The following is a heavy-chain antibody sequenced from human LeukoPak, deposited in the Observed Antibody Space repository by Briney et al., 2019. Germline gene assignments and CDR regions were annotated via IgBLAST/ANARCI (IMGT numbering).Heavy chain of an antibody. J-gene: IGHJ4*02. CDR2: IKSKTDGGTT. D-gene: IGHD1-26*01. CDR1: GFTFSNAW. V-gene: IGHV3-15*01. Sequence: GGSLRLSCAASGFTFSNAWMSWVRQAPGKGLEWVGRIKSKTDGGTTDYAAPVKGRFTISRDDSKNTLYLQMNSLKTEDTAVYYCTTDPTGGRYYIYFDYWGQGTLVTVSS. CDR3: TTDPTGGRYYIYFDY.